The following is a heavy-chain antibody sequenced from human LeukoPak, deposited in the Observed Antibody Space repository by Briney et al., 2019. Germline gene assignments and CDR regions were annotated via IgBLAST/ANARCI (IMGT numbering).Heavy chain of an antibody. CDR2: MNPNSGNT. CDR1: GYTFTSYD. D-gene: IGHD2-15*01. V-gene: IGHV1-8*03. Sequence: ASVKVSCKASGYTFTSYDINWVRQATGQGLEWMGWMNPNSGNTGYAQKFQGRVTITRNTSISTAYMELSSLRSEDTAVYYCARGNTGCSGGSCYSEEELVYYYYYMDVWGKGTTVTVSS. J-gene: IGHJ6*03. CDR3: ARGNTGCSGGSCYSEEELVYYYYYMDV.